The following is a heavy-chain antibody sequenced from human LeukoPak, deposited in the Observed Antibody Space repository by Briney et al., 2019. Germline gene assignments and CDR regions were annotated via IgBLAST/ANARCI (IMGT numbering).Heavy chain of an antibody. CDR3: AKDWPGEGAVAGIKYYFDY. D-gene: IGHD6-19*01. CDR2: LYSGGRT. J-gene: IGHJ4*02. V-gene: IGHV3-53*05. CDR1: GFTVSSNY. Sequence: GGSLRLSCAASGFTVSSNYMSWVRQAPGKGLEWVSVLYSGGRTYYADSVKGRFTISRDNSKNTLYLQMNSLRAEDTAVYYCAKDWPGEGAVAGIKYYFDYWGQGTLVTVSS.